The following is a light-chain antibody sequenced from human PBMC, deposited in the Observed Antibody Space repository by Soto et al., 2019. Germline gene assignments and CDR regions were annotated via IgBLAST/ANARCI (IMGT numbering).Light chain of an antibody. J-gene: IGKJ1*01. V-gene: IGKV1-9*01. CDR1: QDIRNY. CDR3: QQYNSYSPWT. Sequence: IQLTQSPSSLSASVGDRVTVTCRASQDIRNYLAWYQQKPGKAPKLLICDASTLYSGVPSRFGGSGSGTVFTLTISSLQPEDFATYYCQQYNSYSPWTFGQGTKVDI. CDR2: DAS.